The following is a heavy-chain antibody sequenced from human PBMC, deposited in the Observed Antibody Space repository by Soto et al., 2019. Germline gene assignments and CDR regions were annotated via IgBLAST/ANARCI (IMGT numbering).Heavy chain of an antibody. CDR3: ARDSPLSILVVVATDDF. Sequence: EVQLVESGGGLVKPGGSLTLSCAASGFTFTNHNMNWVRQAPGNGLEWVSSISSSSSFRNYADSVKGRFSISRDNDKNLVYLQMDSLRAEDTAVYSCARDSPLSILVVVATDDFWGQGTLVTVSS. CDR1: GFTFTNHN. CDR2: ISSSSSFR. V-gene: IGHV3-21*02. J-gene: IGHJ4*02. D-gene: IGHD2-21*01.